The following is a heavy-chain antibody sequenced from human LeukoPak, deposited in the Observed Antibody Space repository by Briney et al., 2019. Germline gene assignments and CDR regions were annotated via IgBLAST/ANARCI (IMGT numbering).Heavy chain of an antibody. CDR1: GFTFSNYV. V-gene: IGHV3-23*01. J-gene: IGHJ3*02. CDR2: ISGSGDST. D-gene: IGHD3-22*01. CDR3: AKDCKSRSGYGSGAFDI. Sequence: GGSLRLSCAASGFTFSNYVMSWVRQAPGKGLEGVSGISGSGDSTYYADSVKGRFTISRDNSKNTLSLQMNSLRAEDTAVYYCAKDCKSRSGYGSGAFDIWGQGTMVTVSS.